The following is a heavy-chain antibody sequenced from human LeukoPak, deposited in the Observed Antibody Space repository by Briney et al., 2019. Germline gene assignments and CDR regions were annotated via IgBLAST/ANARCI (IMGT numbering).Heavy chain of an antibody. Sequence: GGSLRLSCAASGFTFSSYGMHWVRQAPGKGLEWVAVISYDGSDKNYADSVKGRFTISRDNSKNTLYLQMNSLRAEDTAVYYCAYDRSGYCYTPGDYWGQGTLVTVSS. CDR2: ISYDGSDK. CDR1: GFTFSSYG. J-gene: IGHJ4*02. CDR3: AYDRSGYCYTPGDY. V-gene: IGHV3-30*18. D-gene: IGHD3-22*01.